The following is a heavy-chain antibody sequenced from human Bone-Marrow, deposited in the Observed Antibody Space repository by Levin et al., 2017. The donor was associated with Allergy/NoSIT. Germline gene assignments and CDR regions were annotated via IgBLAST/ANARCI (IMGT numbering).Heavy chain of an antibody. CDR2: IWPDDSEP. Sequence: PVGSLRLSCKGTGYNFATSWIGWVRQMPGKGLEWMGIIWPDDSEPRYSPSFQGQVTISADKSINTAYLQWSSVEASDTAIYYCARHGRYSSGGAYFDQWGQGTLVIVSS. J-gene: IGHJ4*02. CDR3: ARHGRYSSGGAYFDQ. D-gene: IGHD6-19*01. CDR1: GYNFATSW. V-gene: IGHV5-51*01.